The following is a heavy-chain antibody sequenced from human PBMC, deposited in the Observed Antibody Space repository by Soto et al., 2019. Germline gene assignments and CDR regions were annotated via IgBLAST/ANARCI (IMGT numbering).Heavy chain of an antibody. CDR3: ARHMWKGDSSSLAWFAP. V-gene: IGHV4-4*02. CDR2: IYHTGIT. CDR1: GTSISSTFW. D-gene: IGHD6-13*01. J-gene: IGHJ5*02. Sequence: SETLSLTCAVSGTSISSTFWWAWVRQSPGKGREWIGEIYHTGITKYNPSLKSRVSMSVDKSNNQFSLKLSSVTAADTAVYYCARHMWKGDSSSLAWFAPWGQGTLVTVSS.